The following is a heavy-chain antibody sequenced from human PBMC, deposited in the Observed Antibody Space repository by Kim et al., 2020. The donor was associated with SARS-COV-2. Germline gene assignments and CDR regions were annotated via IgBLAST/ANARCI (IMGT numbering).Heavy chain of an antibody. Sequence: ASVKVSCKASGYTFTSYYMHWVRQAPGQGLEWMGIINPSGGSTSYAQKFQGRVTMTRDTSTSTVYMELSSLRSEDTAVYYCARGKGRYYYDSSGPKGYFDYWGQGTLVTVSS. CDR3: ARGKGRYYYDSSGPKGYFDY. V-gene: IGHV1-46*01. D-gene: IGHD3-22*01. CDR1: GYTFTSYY. CDR2: INPSGGST. J-gene: IGHJ4*02.